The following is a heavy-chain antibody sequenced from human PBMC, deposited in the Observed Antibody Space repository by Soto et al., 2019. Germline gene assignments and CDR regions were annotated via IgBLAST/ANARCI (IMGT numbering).Heavy chain of an antibody. CDR2: ISGGVGST. CDR3: ARDYYGMDV. J-gene: IGHJ6*02. CDR1: GFTFGSYA. Sequence: GGSLRLSCAASGFTFGSYAMSWVRQAPGKGLEWVSAISGGVGSTYYADSVKGRFTISRDNSKNTLYLQMNSLRAEDTAVYYCARDYYGMDVWGQGTTVTVSS. V-gene: IGHV3-23*01.